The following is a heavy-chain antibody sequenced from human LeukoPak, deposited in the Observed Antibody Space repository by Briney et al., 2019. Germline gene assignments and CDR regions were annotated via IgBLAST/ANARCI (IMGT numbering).Heavy chain of an antibody. CDR3: AGGVPYASWSGPHYSDY. CDR2: IKQDGSLK. D-gene: IGHD3-3*01. J-gene: IGHJ4*02. V-gene: IGHV3-7*01. Sequence: GGSLRLSCAASGFTFSSFWMSWVRQAPGKGLEWVANIKQDGSLKYYVDSVKGRFSISRDNAKNSLYLQMNSLRAEDTAVYYCAGGVPYASWSGPHYSDYWGQGTLVTVSS. CDR1: GFTFSSFW.